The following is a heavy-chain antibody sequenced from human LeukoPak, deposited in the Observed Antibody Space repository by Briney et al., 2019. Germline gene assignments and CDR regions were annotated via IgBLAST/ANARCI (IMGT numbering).Heavy chain of an antibody. CDR2: IYYSGST. Sequence: SETLSLTCTVSGGSINNYYWSWIRQPPGKGLEWIGYIYYSGSTNYNPSLKSRVTISVDTSKNQFSLRLNSVTAADTAMYFCAKSGGYGLIDYWGQGTRVIVSS. CDR3: AKSGGYGLIDY. V-gene: IGHV4-59*08. D-gene: IGHD1-26*01. CDR1: GGSINNYY. J-gene: IGHJ4*02.